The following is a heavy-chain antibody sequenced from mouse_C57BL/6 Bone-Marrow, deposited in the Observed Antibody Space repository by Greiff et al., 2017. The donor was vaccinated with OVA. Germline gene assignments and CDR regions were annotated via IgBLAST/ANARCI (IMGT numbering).Heavy chain of an antibody. CDR1: GFTFSDYY. Sequence: EVQLVESEGGLVQPGSSMKLSCTASGFTFSDYYMAWVRQVPEKGLEWVANINYDGSSTYYLDSLKSRFIISRDNAKNILYLQMSSLKSEDTATYYCARGYPYAMDYWGQGTSVTVSS. D-gene: IGHD1-1*01. CDR2: INYDGSST. V-gene: IGHV5-16*01. CDR3: ARGYPYAMDY. J-gene: IGHJ4*01.